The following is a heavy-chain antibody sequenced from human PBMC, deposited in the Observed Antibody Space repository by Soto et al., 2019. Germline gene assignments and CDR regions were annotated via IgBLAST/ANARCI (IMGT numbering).Heavy chain of an antibody. J-gene: IGHJ4*02. V-gene: IGHV3-74*01. CDR3: ARDAPTVEMATTFDY. CDR1: GFTFSSYW. Sequence: GGSLRLFCAASGFTFSSYWMHWVRQAPGKGLVWVSRINGDGSSIRYADSVKGRFTISGDNAKNTLYIQMNSLRAEDTAVYYCARDAPTVEMATTFDYWGQGTQVTVSS. CDR2: INGDGSSI. D-gene: IGHD5-12*01.